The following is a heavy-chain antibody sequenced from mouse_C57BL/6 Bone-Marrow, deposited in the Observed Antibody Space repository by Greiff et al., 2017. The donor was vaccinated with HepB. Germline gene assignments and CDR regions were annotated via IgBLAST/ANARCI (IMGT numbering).Heavy chain of an antibody. CDR1: GYAFTNYL. D-gene: IGHD1-1*01. CDR2: INPGSGGT. V-gene: IGHV1-54*01. Sequence: VQLQQSGAELVRPGTSVKVSCKASGYAFTNYLIEWVKQRPGQGLEWIGVINPGSGGTNYNEKFKGKATLTADKASSTAYMQLSSLPSEDSAVYFCARSLYGSSYGFDDWGQGTTLTVSS. CDR3: ARSLYGSSYGFDD. J-gene: IGHJ2*01.